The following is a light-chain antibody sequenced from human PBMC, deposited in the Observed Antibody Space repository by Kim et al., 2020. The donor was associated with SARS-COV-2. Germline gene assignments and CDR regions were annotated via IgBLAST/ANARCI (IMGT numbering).Light chain of an antibody. J-gene: IGLJ3*02. CDR1: SSDVGGYNY. CDR3: TSYTRSSTWV. Sequence: QSVLTQPASVSGSPGQSITISCTGTSSDVGGYNYVSWYQQHPGKAPKFIIFDVSKRPSGVSNRFSGSKSGNTASLTISGLQAEDEADYYCTSYTRSSTWVFGGGTQLTVL. V-gene: IGLV2-14*01. CDR2: DVS.